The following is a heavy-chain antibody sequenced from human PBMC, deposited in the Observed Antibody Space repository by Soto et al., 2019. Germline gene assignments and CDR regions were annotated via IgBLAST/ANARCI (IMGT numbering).Heavy chain of an antibody. D-gene: IGHD3-9*01. V-gene: IGHV3-23*01. CDR3: ARIPHRYDALTGPGY. J-gene: IGHJ4*02. Sequence: SGGSLILSCASAGFTFGDYVMTGVRHTPGKGLECVSRISGSGGGTYYADSVKGRFTISRDNSENTLYLHLNSLRVEDTAIYYCARIPHRYDALTGPGYWGQGALVTGSS. CDR1: GFTFGDYV. CDR2: ISGSGGGT.